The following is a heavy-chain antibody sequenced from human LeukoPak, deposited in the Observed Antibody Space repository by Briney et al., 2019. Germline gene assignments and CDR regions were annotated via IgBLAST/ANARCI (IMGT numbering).Heavy chain of an antibody. CDR1: GYTFTSYG. CDR2: ISAYNGNT. Sequence: ASVKVSCKASGYTFTSYGISWVRQAPGQGLEWMGWISAYNGNTHYAQKLQGRVTMTTDTSTSTAYMELRSLRSDDTAVYYCARGSGRHYYYYGMDVWGQGTTVTVSS. J-gene: IGHJ6*02. V-gene: IGHV1-18*01. D-gene: IGHD1-26*01. CDR3: ARGSGRHYYYYGMDV.